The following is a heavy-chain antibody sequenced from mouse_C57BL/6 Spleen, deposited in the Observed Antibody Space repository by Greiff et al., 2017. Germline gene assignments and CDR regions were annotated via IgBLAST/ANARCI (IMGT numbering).Heavy chain of an antibody. V-gene: IGHV1-50*01. CDR2: IDPSDSYT. CDR3: ARWLLPNWYCEV. J-gene: IGHJ1*03. D-gene: IGHD2-3*01. Sequence: VQLQQPGAELVKPGASVKLSCKASGYTFTSYWMQWVKQRPGQGLEWIGEIDPSDSYTNYNQKFKGKATLTVDTSSSTAYMQLSSLTSEDSAVYYCARWLLPNWYCEVWGTGTTVTVSS. CDR1: GYTFTSYW.